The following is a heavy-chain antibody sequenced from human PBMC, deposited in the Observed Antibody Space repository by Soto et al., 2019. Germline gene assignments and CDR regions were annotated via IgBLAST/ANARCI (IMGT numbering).Heavy chain of an antibody. CDR1: GYSFTTYW. D-gene: IGHD3-10*01. J-gene: IGHJ6*02. CDR3: ARGGRLWFGELPNFSYYAMYV. Sequence: GESLKISCYGSGYSFTTYWITWVRQMPGKGLEWMGRIDPSDSYTNYSPSFQGHVTISADKSISTAYLQWSSLKASDTAMYYCARGGRLWFGELPNFSYYAMYVWGQGTTVTVSS. CDR2: IDPSDSYT. V-gene: IGHV5-10-1*01.